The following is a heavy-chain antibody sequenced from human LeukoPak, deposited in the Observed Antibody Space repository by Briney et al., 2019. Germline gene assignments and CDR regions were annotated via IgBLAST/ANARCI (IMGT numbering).Heavy chain of an antibody. V-gene: IGHV4-59*01. CDR1: GGSISSYY. CDR3: ARVTLYSGSYLYMDV. D-gene: IGHD1-26*01. CDR2: IYYSGST. J-gene: IGHJ6*03. Sequence: SETLSLTCTVSGGSISSYYWSWIRQPPGKGLEWIGYIYYSGSTNYNPSLKSRVTISVDTSKNQFSLKLSSVTAADTAVYYCARVTLYSGSYLYMDVWGKGTTVTISS.